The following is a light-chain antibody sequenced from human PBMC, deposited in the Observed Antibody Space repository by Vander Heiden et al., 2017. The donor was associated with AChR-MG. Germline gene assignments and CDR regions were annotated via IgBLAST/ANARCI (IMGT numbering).Light chain of an antibody. Sequence: EIVLTQSPGTMSLSRGERATIACRASQSVSSGYLVWYQQSPGQAPRLLIYNASTRATGVPDRLTGTGSGTDFTLTISRLEPEDFAVYYCQQHGSSLVTFGQGTKVQV. J-gene: IGKJ1*01. CDR1: QSVSSGY. V-gene: IGKV3-20*01. CDR2: NAS. CDR3: QQHGSSLVT.